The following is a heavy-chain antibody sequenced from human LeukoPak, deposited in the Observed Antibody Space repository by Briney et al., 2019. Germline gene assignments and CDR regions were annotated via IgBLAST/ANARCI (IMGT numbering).Heavy chain of an antibody. V-gene: IGHV4-61*02. D-gene: IGHD2/OR15-2a*01. Sequence: SQTLSLTCTVSGGSISSGSYYWSWIRQPAGKGLEWIGRIYTSGSTNYNPSLKSRVTISVDTSKNQFSLKLSSVTAADTAVYYCARHRRGPPWTTSAFDIWGQGTMVTVSS. CDR2: IYTSGST. J-gene: IGHJ3*02. CDR1: GGSISSGSYY. CDR3: ARHRRGPPWTTSAFDI.